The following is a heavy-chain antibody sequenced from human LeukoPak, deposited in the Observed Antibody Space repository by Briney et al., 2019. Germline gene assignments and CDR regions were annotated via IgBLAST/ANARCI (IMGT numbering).Heavy chain of an antibody. CDR1: GFTFSSYG. CDR3: ANSGQPPDY. D-gene: IGHD6-13*01. Sequence: GGSLRLSCAASGFTFSSYGMSWVRQTPGKGLEWVSAISGSGGNTYYADSVKGRFTISRANSKNTMYLQMNSLRAEDTAVYYCANSGQPPDYWGQGTLVTVSS. CDR2: ISGSGGNT. J-gene: IGHJ4*02. V-gene: IGHV3-23*01.